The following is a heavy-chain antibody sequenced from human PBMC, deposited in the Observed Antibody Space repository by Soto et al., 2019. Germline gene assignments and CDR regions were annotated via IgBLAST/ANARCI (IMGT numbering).Heavy chain of an antibody. V-gene: IGHV1-46*01. CDR2: MNPSDGST. CDR1: GYTFTSNH. Sequence: QVQLVQSGAEVKKPGASVKISCKASGYTFTSNHMHWVRQAPGQGLEWMGIMNPSDGSTIFSQRFQGRITMTRDTSTRTVFMELSSLTSEDTAVYYCARAKQIGQYYFDSWGQGTLVTVSS. CDR3: ARAKQIGQYYFDS. J-gene: IGHJ4*02.